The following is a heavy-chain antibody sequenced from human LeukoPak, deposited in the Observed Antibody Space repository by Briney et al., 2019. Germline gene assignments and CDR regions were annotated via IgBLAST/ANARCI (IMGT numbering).Heavy chain of an antibody. D-gene: IGHD3-22*01. Sequence: GESLKISCKGSGYSFTSYWIGWVRQMPGKGLERMGIIYPGDSDTRYSPSFQGQVTISADKSISTAYLQWSSQKASDTAMYYCARQVSRDSSGYSRDYWGQGTLVTVSS. V-gene: IGHV5-51*01. CDR2: IYPGDSDT. J-gene: IGHJ4*02. CDR1: GYSFTSYW. CDR3: ARQVSRDSSGYSRDY.